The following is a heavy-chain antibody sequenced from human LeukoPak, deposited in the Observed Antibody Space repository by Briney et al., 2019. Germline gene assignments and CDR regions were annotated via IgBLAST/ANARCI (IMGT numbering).Heavy chain of an antibody. CDR1: GYSFFSNYW. CDR3: ARASRDGYNQNFDY. CDR2: LYPGDSDS. J-gene: IGHJ4*02. D-gene: IGHD5-24*01. Sequence: PGESLKISCKAYGYSFFSNYWIAWVRQMPGKGLEWIGILYPGDSDSRYSPSFQGQVTISADRSISTAYLHWSSLKVSDTAMYYCARASRDGYNQNFDYWGQGTLVTVSS. V-gene: IGHV5-51*01.